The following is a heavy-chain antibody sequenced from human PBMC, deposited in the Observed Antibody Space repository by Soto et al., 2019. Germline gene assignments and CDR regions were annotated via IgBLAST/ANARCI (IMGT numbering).Heavy chain of an antibody. CDR2: IGGGGADT. CDR1: RFTCSDYA. J-gene: IGHJ5*01. D-gene: IGHD1-26*01. Sequence: DVQLLESGGGLVQPGGSLTLSCAASRFTCSDYAMSWVRQAPGKGLEWVSAIGGGGADTYYADSVKGRFTISRDNSRSTLYLQMNSLRDEDTAVYYCSKDAVPYNGKWDWFDSWGQGTLVTVSS. CDR3: SKDAVPYNGKWDWFDS. V-gene: IGHV3-23*01.